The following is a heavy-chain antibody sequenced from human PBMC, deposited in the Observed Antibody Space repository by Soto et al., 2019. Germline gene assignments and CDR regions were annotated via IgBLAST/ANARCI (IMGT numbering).Heavy chain of an antibody. V-gene: IGHV1-3*01. J-gene: IGHJ6*02. CDR1: GYTFTSYA. CDR2: INAGNGNT. CDR3: ARVYLVVVAADNPYYYGMDV. D-gene: IGHD2-15*01. Sequence: QVQLVQSGAEVKKPGASVKVSCKASGYTFTSYAMHWVRQAPGQRLEWLGWINAGNGNTKYSQKFQGRVTITRDTSASTAYMELSSLRSEDTAVYYCARVYLVVVAADNPYYYGMDVWGQGTTVTVSS.